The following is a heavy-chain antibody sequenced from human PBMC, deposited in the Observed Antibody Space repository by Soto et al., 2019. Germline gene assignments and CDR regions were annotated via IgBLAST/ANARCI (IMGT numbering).Heavy chain of an antibody. CDR1: GDSISSSNW. Sequence: LSLTCAVSGDSISSSNWWTWVRQPPGKGLEWIGDIYHTGITNYNPSLKSRVTILVDKSKNQFSLKLTSVTAADTAVYYCAGYSASGLYYYFGMDVWGQGTTVTVSS. J-gene: IGHJ6*02. CDR3: AGYSASGLYYYFGMDV. V-gene: IGHV4-4*02. CDR2: IYHTGIT. D-gene: IGHD6-13*01.